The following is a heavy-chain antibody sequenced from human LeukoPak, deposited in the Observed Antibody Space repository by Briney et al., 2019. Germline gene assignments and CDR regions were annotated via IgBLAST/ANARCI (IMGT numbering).Heavy chain of an antibody. CDR2: ITWDSGNI. Sequence: GGSLRLSCAASGFTFSSYAMSWVRQAPGKGLEWVSGITWDSGNIGYVDSVKGRFTISRDNAKNSLYLQMNSLRAEDTAVYYCARDGYEAAEDYWGQGTLVTVSS. J-gene: IGHJ4*02. D-gene: IGHD5-18*01. CDR1: GFTFSSYA. V-gene: IGHV3-20*04. CDR3: ARDGYEAAEDY.